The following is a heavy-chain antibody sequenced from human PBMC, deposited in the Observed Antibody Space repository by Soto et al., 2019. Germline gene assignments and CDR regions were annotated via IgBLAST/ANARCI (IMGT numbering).Heavy chain of an antibody. J-gene: IGHJ6*02. Sequence: PSETLSLTCTVSGGSISSSSYYWGWIRQPPGKGLEWIGSIYYSGSTYYNPSLKSRVTISVDTSKNQFSLKLSSVTAADTAVYYCLSRGFFYYYYGVDVWGQGTTVTVSS. CDR1: GGSISSSSYY. CDR3: LSRGFFYYYYGVDV. D-gene: IGHD3-10*01. V-gene: IGHV4-39*01. CDR2: IYYSGST.